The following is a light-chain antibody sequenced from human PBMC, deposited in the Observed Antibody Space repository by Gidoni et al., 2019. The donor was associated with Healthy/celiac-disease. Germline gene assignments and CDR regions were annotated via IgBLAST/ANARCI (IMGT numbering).Light chain of an antibody. J-gene: IGKJ2*01. CDR2: GAS. Sequence: VLTQSPGTLSLSPGERATLSCRASQSVSSSYLAWYQQKPGQAPRLLIYGASSRATGIPDRFSGSGSGTDFTLTISRLEPEDFAVYYCQQYGSSPQYTFGQGTKLEIK. V-gene: IGKV3-20*01. CDR3: QQYGSSPQYT. CDR1: QSVSSSY.